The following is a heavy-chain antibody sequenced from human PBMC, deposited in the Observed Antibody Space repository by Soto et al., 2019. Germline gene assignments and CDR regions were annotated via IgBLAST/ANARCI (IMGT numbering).Heavy chain of an antibody. V-gene: IGHV3-23*01. J-gene: IGHJ4*02. D-gene: IGHD1-26*01. CDR1: VFPFGANA. Sequence: PGGSLRLSCVVSVFPFGANAMSWVRQAPGKGLEWVSGLSNTGGRTSYADSVKGRFNISRDNSENTVYLQMNSLRVEDTAVYYCATDPGATQGHFDNWGQGTLVTVSS. CDR2: LSNTGGRT. CDR3: ATDPGATQGHFDN.